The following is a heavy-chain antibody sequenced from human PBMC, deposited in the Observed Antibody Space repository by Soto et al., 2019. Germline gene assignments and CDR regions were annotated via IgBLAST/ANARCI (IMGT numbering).Heavy chain of an antibody. CDR2: ISYDGSNK. V-gene: IGHV3-30-3*01. J-gene: IGHJ4*02. Sequence: ESGGGVVQPGRSLRLSCAASGFTFSSYAMRWVRQAPGKGLEWVAVISYDGSNKYYADSVKGRFTISRDNSKNTLYLQMNSLRAEDTAVYYCARDAAYYDSSGYYVGNYFDYWGQGTLVTVSS. CDR1: GFTFSSYA. CDR3: ARDAAYYDSSGYYVGNYFDY. D-gene: IGHD3-22*01.